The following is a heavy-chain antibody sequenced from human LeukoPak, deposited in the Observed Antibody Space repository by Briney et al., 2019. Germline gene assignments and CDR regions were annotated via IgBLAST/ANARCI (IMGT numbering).Heavy chain of an antibody. CDR1: RFTFSGYI. J-gene: IGHJ4*02. V-gene: IGHV3-48*02. D-gene: IGHD2-8*01. Sequence: GGSLRLSCAASRFTFSGYIMNGVRQAPGKGLDWVSYISTSSSTIYYADSVKGRFTISRDNAKNSLYLQVNSLRDEDTAVYYCARYVRPDYWGQGTLVTVSS. CDR2: ISTSSSTI. CDR3: ARYVRPDY.